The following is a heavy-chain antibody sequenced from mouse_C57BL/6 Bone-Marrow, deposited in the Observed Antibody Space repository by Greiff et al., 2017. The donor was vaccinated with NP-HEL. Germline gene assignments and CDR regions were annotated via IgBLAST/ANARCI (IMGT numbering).Heavy chain of an antibody. D-gene: IGHD1-1*01. CDR1: GYAFTNYL. CDR2: INPGSGGT. CDR3: ARSTHYYGSSYYFDY. J-gene: IGHJ2*01. Sequence: QVQLQQSGAELVRPGPSVKVSCKASGYAFTNYLIEWVKQRPGQGLEWIGVINPGSGGTNYNEKFKGKATLTADKSSSTAYMQLSSLTSEDSAVYFCARSTHYYGSSYYFDYWGQGTTLTVSS. V-gene: IGHV1-54*01.